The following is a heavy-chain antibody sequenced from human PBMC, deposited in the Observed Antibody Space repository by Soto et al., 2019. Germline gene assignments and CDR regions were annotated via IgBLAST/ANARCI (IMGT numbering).Heavy chain of an antibody. CDR3: ARGPLHGYGDFYFDY. J-gene: IGHJ4*02. CDR2: VNPNSGGT. D-gene: IGHD4-17*01. CDR1: GYTFTGYY. Sequence: ASVKVSCKASGYTFTGYYIHWVRQAPGQGLEWMGWVNPNSGGTNYAQKFQGRVTMTRDTSISTAYMELSRLRSDDTAVYYCARGPLHGYGDFYFDYWGQGTLVTVSS. V-gene: IGHV1-2*02.